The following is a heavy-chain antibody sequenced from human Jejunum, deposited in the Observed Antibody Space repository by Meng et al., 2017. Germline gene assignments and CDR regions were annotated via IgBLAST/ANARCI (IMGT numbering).Heavy chain of an antibody. D-gene: IGHD4-17*01. V-gene: IGHV3-69-1*02. J-gene: IGHJ6*02. CDR3: ARDQYGDCTMDV. CDR2: INRGGVV. CDR1: GFTFSRHD. Sequence: AGTLSLSCTASGFTFSRHDMNWVRQAPGKGLEWIAYINRGGVVNYRDSVEGRFTISSDNTKNSLSLQLNSLRVEDTAVYYCARDQYGDCTMDVWGQGTPVTVSS.